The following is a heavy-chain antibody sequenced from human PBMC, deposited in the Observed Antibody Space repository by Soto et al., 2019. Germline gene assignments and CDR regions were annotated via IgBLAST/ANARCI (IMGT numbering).Heavy chain of an antibody. D-gene: IGHD3-9*01. V-gene: IGHV1-2*02. Sequence: QVQLVQSGAEVKKPGASVKVSCKASGYTFTGYYMHWVRQAPGQGLEWMGWINPNSGGTNYAQKFQGRVTITRDTSISTAYMELSRLRSDDTAVYYCARDQSVLRYFDWLLEDWGQGTLVTVSS. CDR2: INPNSGGT. CDR3: ARDQSVLRYFDWLLED. J-gene: IGHJ4*02. CDR1: GYTFTGYY.